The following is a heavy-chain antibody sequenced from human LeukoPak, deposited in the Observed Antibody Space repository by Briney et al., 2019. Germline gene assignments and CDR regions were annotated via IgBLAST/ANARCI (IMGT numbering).Heavy chain of an antibody. J-gene: IGHJ4*02. V-gene: IGHV1-18*01. Sequence: ASVKVSCKASGGTFSSYAISWVRQAPGQGLEWMGWISAYNGNTNYAQKLQGRVTMTTDTSTSTAYMELRSLRSDDTAVYYCARPVYYYDSSGYFMWYFDYWGRGTLVTVSS. CDR3: ARPVYYYDSSGYFMWYFDY. CDR2: ISAYNGNT. D-gene: IGHD3-22*01. CDR1: GGTFSSYA.